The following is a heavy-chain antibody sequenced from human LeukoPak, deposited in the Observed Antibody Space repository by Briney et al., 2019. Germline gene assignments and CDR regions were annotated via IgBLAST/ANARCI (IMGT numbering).Heavy chain of an antibody. CDR2: INPNSGGT. CDR3: ARAKRGYSYGEYYFDY. D-gene: IGHD5-18*01. Sequence: ASVKVSCKASGYIFTGYYMHWVRQAPGQGLEWMGWINPNSGGTNYAQKFQGWVTMTRDTSISTAYMELSRLRSDDTAVYYCARAKRGYSYGEYYFDYWGQGTLVTVSS. V-gene: IGHV1-2*04. J-gene: IGHJ4*02. CDR1: GYIFTGYY.